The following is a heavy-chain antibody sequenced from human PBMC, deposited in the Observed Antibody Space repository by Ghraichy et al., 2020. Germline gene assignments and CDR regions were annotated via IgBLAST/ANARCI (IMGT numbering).Heavy chain of an antibody. J-gene: IGHJ6*02. Sequence: GGSLRLSCVGSGFSLSSYSMNWVRQAPGKGLEWVSYITSSSRFISYADSVKGRFTVSRDNAQNSVYLQMNSLRDDDTAVYYCAGASSVVRFYYYAGMDVWGQGTTVTVSS. CDR2: ITSSSRFI. CDR1: GFSLSSYS. D-gene: IGHD4-23*01. V-gene: IGHV3-48*02. CDR3: AGASSVVRFYYYAGMDV.